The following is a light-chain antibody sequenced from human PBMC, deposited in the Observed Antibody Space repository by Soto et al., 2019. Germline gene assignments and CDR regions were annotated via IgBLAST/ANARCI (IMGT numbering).Light chain of an antibody. CDR2: SAS. CDR3: QHYNNWPFT. CDR1: QSISNS. V-gene: IGKV3-15*01. Sequence: EIVLTQSPATLSVSPGEGATLSCRASQSISNSLAWYQQKPGQAPRLLIYSASTRATGIPARFSGSGSGTEFTLTISSLQSEDFAVYYCQHYNNWPFTFGPGTKVDIK. J-gene: IGKJ3*01.